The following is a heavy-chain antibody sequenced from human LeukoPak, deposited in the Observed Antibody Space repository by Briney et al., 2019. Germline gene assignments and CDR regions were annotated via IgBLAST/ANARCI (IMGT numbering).Heavy chain of an antibody. J-gene: IGHJ5*02. D-gene: IGHD3-22*01. V-gene: IGHV4-30-2*01. CDR2: IYHSGST. CDR3: ARARRERDYYDSSGPFDP. Sequence: SGTLSLTCAVSGGSISSGGYSWSWIRQPPGKGLEWIGYIYHSGSTYYNPSLKSRVTISVDRSKNQFSLKLSSVTAADTAVYYCARARRERDYYDSSGPFDPWGQGTLVTISS. CDR1: GGSISSGGYS.